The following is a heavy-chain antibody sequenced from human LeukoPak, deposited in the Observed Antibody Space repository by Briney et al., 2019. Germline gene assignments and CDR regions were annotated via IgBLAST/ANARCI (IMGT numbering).Heavy chain of an antibody. Sequence: SETLSLTCAVSGYSISSSYYWSWIRQPPGKGLEWIGEINHSGSTNYNPSLKSRVTISVDTSKNQFSLKLSSVTAADTAVYYCARGGFRAVTRYWGQGTLVTVSS. CDR2: INHSGST. J-gene: IGHJ4*02. D-gene: IGHD3-10*01. V-gene: IGHV4-34*01. CDR1: GYSISSSYY. CDR3: ARGGFRAVTRY.